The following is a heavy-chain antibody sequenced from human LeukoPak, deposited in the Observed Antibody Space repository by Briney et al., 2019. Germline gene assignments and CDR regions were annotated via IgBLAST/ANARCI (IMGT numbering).Heavy chain of an antibody. CDR2: IRYDGKNK. CDR3: AKGGKYDILTGYPRSRLLGDY. D-gene: IGHD3-9*01. Sequence: GGSLRLSCLGSEFTFGDYGLTWVRQAPGKGLEWVAFIRYDGKNKYYADSVKGRFTISRDNSKNTLYLQMNSLRPEDTAVYYCAKGGKYDILTGYPRSRLLGDYWGQGTLVTVSS. CDR1: EFTFGDYG. V-gene: IGHV3-30*02. J-gene: IGHJ4*02.